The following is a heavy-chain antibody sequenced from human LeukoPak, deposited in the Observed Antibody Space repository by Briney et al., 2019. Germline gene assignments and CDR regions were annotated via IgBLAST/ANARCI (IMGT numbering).Heavy chain of an antibody. V-gene: IGHV3-53*01. CDR1: GFIASSNY. J-gene: IGHJ4*02. Sequence: PGGSLRLSCVVSGFIASSNYMSWVRQAPGKGLEWISLIYRGGTTHYADSVMGRFTISRDNSKTTLFLQMNSLKAEDTAVYYCTTGGRSGVALEQWGQGTLVTVSS. CDR3: TTGGRSGVALEQ. D-gene: IGHD3-3*01. CDR2: IYRGGTT.